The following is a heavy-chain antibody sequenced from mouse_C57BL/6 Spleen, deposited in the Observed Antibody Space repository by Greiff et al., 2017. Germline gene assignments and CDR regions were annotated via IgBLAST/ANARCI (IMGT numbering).Heavy chain of an antibody. D-gene: IGHD2-3*01. Sequence: QVQLQQPGAELVKPGASVKLSCKASGYTFTSYWMQWVKQRPGQGLEWIGEIDPSDSYTNYNQKFKGKATLTVDTSSSTAYMQLSSLTSEDSAVYYCARWDGYFLFDYWGQGTTLTVSS. CDR3: ARWDGYFLFDY. V-gene: IGHV1-50*01. CDR1: GYTFTSYW. CDR2: IDPSDSYT. J-gene: IGHJ2*01.